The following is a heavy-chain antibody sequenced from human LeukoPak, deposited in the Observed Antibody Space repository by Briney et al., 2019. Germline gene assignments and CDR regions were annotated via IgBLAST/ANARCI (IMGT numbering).Heavy chain of an antibody. D-gene: IGHD3-10*01. CDR3: ASLWFGESYYFDY. Sequence: SQTLSLTCAVSGGSISSGGYSWSWIRQPPGKGLEWIGYIYHSGSTYYNPSLKNRVTISVDRSKNQFSLKLSSVTAADTAVYYCASLWFGESYYFDYWGQGTLVTVSS. J-gene: IGHJ4*02. CDR1: GGSISSGGYS. CDR2: IYHSGST. V-gene: IGHV4-30-2*01.